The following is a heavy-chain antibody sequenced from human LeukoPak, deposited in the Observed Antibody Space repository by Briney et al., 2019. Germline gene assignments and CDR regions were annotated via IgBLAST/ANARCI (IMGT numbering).Heavy chain of an antibody. D-gene: IGHD4-17*01. Sequence: PGGSLRLSCAASGFTFSSYAMHWVRQAPGKGLEWVAVISYDGSNKYYADSVEGRFTISRDNSKNTLYLQMNSLRAEDTAVYYCARDTTVKSYYYYGMDVWGQGTTVTVSS. CDR3: ARDTTVKSYYYYGMDV. J-gene: IGHJ6*02. CDR1: GFTFSSYA. V-gene: IGHV3-30-3*01. CDR2: ISYDGSNK.